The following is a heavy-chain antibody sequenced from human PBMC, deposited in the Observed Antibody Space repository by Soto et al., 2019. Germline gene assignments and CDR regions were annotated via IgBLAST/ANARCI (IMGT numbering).Heavy chain of an antibody. J-gene: IGHJ4*02. V-gene: IGHV3-23*01. CDR1: GFTFSSSP. CDR3: ANNTQCGIIPATNAQ. CDR2: INGGDDSK. Sequence: EVQLLESGGGLVQPGGSLRLSCVVSGFTFSSSPMSWVRRAPGKGLEWVSGINGGDDSKHYADSVRGRFTITRDNSKDPRLLTRNSRRAEDTAIYICANNTQCGIIPATNAQWGQATGVTVSS. D-gene: IGHD2-2*01.